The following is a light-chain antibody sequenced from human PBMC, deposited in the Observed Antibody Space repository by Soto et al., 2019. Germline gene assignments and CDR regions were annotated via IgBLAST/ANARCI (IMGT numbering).Light chain of an antibody. CDR1: SSDVGGYNY. Sequence: QSALTQPPSASGSPVQSVTISCTGTSSDVGGYNYVSWYQQHTGKAPKLMIYEVSKRPSGVPDRFSGSKSGNTASLTVSGLQAEDEGDYYCSSYAGSNNVVFGGGTKLTVL. V-gene: IGLV2-8*01. J-gene: IGLJ2*01. CDR2: EVS. CDR3: SSYAGSNNVV.